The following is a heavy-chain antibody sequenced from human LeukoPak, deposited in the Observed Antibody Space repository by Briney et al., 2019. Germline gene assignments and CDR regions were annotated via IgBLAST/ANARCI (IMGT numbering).Heavy chain of an antibody. CDR2: IIPIFGTA. V-gene: IGHV1-69*13. Sequence: SVKVSCTASGYTFTSYAISWVRQAPGQGLEWMGGIIPIFGTANYAQKFQGRVTITADESTSTAYMELSSLRSEDTAVYYCARRNYYGSGSYAWFDPWGQGTLVTVSS. CDR1: GYTFTSYA. CDR3: ARRNYYGSGSYAWFDP. D-gene: IGHD3-10*01. J-gene: IGHJ5*02.